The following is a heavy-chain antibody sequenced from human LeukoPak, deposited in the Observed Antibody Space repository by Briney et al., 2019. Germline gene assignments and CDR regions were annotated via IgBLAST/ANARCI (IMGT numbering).Heavy chain of an antibody. D-gene: IGHD2-21*01. V-gene: IGHV1-8*02. CDR2: MNPNSGNT. CDR3: ARGGVLRCMDV. J-gene: IGHJ6*02. Sequence: GASVKVSCKASGYTFTGYYMHWVRQAPGQGLEWMGWMNPNSGNTGYAQKFQGRVTMTRNTSISTAYMELSSLRSEDTAVYYCARGGVLRCMDVWGQGTTVTVSS. CDR1: GYTFTGYY.